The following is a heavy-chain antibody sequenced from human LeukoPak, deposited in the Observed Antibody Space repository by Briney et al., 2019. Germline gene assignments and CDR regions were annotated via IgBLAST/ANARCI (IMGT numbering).Heavy chain of an antibody. CDR3: ASDWGYYYMDV. Sequence: KPSETLSLTCTVSGGSISSYYWSWIRQPPGMGLEWIGYIYYSGSTNYNPSLKSRVTISVDTSKNQFSLKLSSVTAADTAVYYCASDWGYYYMDVWGKGTTVTVSS. J-gene: IGHJ6*03. V-gene: IGHV4-59*08. CDR1: GGSISSYY. D-gene: IGHD7-27*01. CDR2: IYYSGST.